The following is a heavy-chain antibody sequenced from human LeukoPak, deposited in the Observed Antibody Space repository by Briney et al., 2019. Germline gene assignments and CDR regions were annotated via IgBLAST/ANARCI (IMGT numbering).Heavy chain of an antibody. J-gene: IGHJ4*02. V-gene: IGHV3-30*18. CDR2: ISYDGSNK. CDR3: AKDLGYYDSSGYYCFPSGY. Sequence: GGSLRLSCAASGFTFSSYGMHWVRQAPGKGLEWVAVISYDGSNKYYADSVKGRFTISRDNSKNTLYLQMNSLRAEDTAVYYCAKDLGYYDSSGYYCFPSGYWGQGTLVTVSS. D-gene: IGHD3-22*01. CDR1: GFTFSSYG.